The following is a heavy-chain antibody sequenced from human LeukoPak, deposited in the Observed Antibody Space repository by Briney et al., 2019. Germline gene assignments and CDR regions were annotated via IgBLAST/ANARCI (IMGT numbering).Heavy chain of an antibody. D-gene: IGHD4-11*01. V-gene: IGHV3-7*01. CDR3: ARGYGNYGY. J-gene: IGHJ4*02. CDR1: GFTFSSYL. CDR2: IKQDGSEK. Sequence: GGALRLSCAASGFTFSSYLMSWVRQAPGKGLEWVANIKQDGSEKYYVDSVKGRFTISRDNAKNSLYLQMHSLSAEDTGVYYCARGYGNYGYWGKGTLVTVSS.